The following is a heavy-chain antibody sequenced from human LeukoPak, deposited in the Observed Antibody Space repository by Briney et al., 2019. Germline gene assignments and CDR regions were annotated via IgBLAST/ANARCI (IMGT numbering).Heavy chain of an antibody. CDR1: GFTFSSYG. CDR2: ISYDGSNK. CDR3: AKDLQGYSSSWYGDCDY. Sequence: GGSLRLSCAASGFTFSSYGMHWVRQAPGKGLEWVAVISYDGSNKYYADSVKGRFAFSRDNSKNTLYLQMNSLRAEDTAVYYCAKDLQGYSSSWYGDCDYWGQGTLVTVSS. D-gene: IGHD6-13*01. J-gene: IGHJ4*02. V-gene: IGHV3-30*18.